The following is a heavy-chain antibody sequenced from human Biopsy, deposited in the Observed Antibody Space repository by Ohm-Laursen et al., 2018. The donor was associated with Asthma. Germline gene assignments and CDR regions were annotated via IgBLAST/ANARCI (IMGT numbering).Heavy chain of an antibody. Sequence: SVKVSCKASGGTFSTFGISWVRQAPGHGLGGRGGFMTVFGTTKHAQKLQGRVTIPADESTSTAYMEVTSLRSEDTAIYYCARCQVGYSSGWSLLLKKIYYPGMDVWGQGTAVTVSS. CDR3: ARCQVGYSSGWSLLLKKIYYPGMDV. V-gene: IGHV1-69*13. CDR2: FMTVFGTT. CDR1: GGTFSTFG. J-gene: IGHJ6*02. D-gene: IGHD6-19*01.